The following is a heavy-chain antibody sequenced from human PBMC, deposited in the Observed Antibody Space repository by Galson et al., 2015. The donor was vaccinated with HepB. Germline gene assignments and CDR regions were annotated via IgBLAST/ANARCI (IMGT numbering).Heavy chain of an antibody. J-gene: IGHJ4*02. D-gene: IGHD1-26*01. Sequence: SLRLCCAAGGFTVNDNYMNWGRLARAKGLEWVAVIWYDGSNKYYADSVKGRFTISRDISKNTLHLQMSSLRAEDTAVDYCAREARYVGAPALDYWGQGTLVTVSS. CDR3: AREARYVGAPALDY. CDR2: IWYDGSNK. CDR1: GFTVNDNY. V-gene: IGHV3-33*08.